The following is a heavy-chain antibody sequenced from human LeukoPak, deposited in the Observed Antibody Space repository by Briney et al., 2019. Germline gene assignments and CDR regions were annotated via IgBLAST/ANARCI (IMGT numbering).Heavy chain of an antibody. V-gene: IGHV3-33*08. CDR1: GFTFSSYG. Sequence: PGGSLRLSCAASGFTFSSYGMHWVRQAPGKGLEWVAVIWYDGSKKYYADSVKGRFTISRDNSKNTLYLQMNSLRAEDTAVYYCARGLRYCSGGSCYTNWFDPWGQGTLVTVSS. CDR2: IWYDGSKK. CDR3: ARGLRYCSGGSCYTNWFDP. J-gene: IGHJ5*02. D-gene: IGHD2-15*01.